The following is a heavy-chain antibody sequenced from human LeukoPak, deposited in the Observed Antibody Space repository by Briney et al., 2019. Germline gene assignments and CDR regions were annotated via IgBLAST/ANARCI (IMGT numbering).Heavy chain of an antibody. CDR3: ARGGSYDILTGYHYYFDY. Sequence: PSETLSLTCTVSGGSISSSSYYWGWIRQPPGKGLEWIGSIYYSGSTYYNPSLKSRVTISVDTSKNQFSLKLSSVTAADTAVYYCARGGSYDILTGYHYYFDYWGQGTLVTVSS. V-gene: IGHV4-39*07. CDR1: GGSISSSSYY. J-gene: IGHJ4*02. CDR2: IYYSGST. D-gene: IGHD3-9*01.